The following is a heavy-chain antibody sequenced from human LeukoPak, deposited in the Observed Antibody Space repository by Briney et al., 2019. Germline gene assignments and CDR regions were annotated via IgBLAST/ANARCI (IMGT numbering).Heavy chain of an antibody. CDR2: IYPGDSAT. CDR3: ARRTSYYGWDFDY. D-gene: IGHD3-16*01. Sequence: HGESLKISCEGSGYTFTSHWIVWVRQVPEEGHEWMGFIYPGDSATRYSPSFQGQVTFSADNSISTAYLQWSSLKASDTAIYYCARRTSYYGWDFDYWGQGTLVIVSA. CDR1: GYTFTSHW. V-gene: IGHV5-51*01. J-gene: IGHJ4*02.